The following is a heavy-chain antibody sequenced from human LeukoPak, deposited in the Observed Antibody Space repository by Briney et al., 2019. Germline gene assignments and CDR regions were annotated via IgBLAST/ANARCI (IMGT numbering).Heavy chain of an antibody. Sequence: SETLSLTCSVSGASLTIYYWNWIRRPAGKGLEWIGRYASDTTTHNPSLKSQFTMSIDTSKNQVSLKLTSVTAADTAVYYCATGDHSFDNWGQGTLVTVTP. CDR3: ATGDHSFDN. V-gene: IGHV4-4*07. CDR1: GASLTIYY. CDR2: YASDTT. D-gene: IGHD7-27*01. J-gene: IGHJ4*02.